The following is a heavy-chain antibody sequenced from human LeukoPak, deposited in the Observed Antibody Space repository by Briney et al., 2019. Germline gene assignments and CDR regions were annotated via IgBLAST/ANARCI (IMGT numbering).Heavy chain of an antibody. CDR3: ARGGQSTSCFEC. D-gene: IGHD2-2*01. J-gene: IGHJ4*02. V-gene: IGHV3-64*02. CDR1: GFTFSTYS. Sequence: GGSLRLSCAASGFTFSTYSMHWVRQAPGKGLECVSAITSNGGSTYYADSVKGRFTISRDNSKNTVYLQMGSLRAEDMAMYYCARGGQSTSCFECWGQGTLVTVSS. CDR2: ITSNGGST.